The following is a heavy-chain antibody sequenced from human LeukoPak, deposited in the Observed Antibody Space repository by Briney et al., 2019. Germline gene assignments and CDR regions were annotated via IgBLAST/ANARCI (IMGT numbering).Heavy chain of an antibody. CDR1: GGSISSYY. CDR3: ARVEEGYGSGRRENYYYYYMDV. Sequence: PSETLSLTCTVSGGSISSYYWSWIRQPPGKGLEWIGYIHYSGSTNYNPSLKSRVTISVDTSKNQFSLKLNSVTAADTAVYYCARVEEGYGSGRRENYYYYYMDVWGKGTTVTISS. CDR2: IHYSGST. D-gene: IGHD3-10*01. J-gene: IGHJ6*03. V-gene: IGHV4-59*01.